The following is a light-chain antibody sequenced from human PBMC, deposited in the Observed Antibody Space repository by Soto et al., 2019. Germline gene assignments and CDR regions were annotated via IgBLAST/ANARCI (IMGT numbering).Light chain of an antibody. Sequence: QSALTQPRSVSGSPGQSVTISCTGTSSDVGGYNYVFWYQQHPGKAPKLMIYDVTKRPSGVPDRFSASKFGNTASLTISGLQAEDEADYYCCSCTSTSVPWAFGGGTKLTVL. V-gene: IGLV2-11*01. J-gene: IGLJ3*02. CDR1: SSDVGGYNY. CDR2: DVT. CDR3: CSCTSTSVPWA.